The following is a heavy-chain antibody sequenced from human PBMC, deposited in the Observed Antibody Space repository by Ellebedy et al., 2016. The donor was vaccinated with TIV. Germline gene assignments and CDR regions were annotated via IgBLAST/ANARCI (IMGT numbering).Heavy chain of an antibody. J-gene: IGHJ4*02. D-gene: IGHD3-16*01. CDR1: GFTFNNYA. Sequence: GESLKISCAASGFTFNNYAMSWVRQAPGKGLEWVSTISHTGTRTYYTNSVEGRFIISRDISKRALYLQMNSLRAEDTAVYYCAKGGGEGSDASAPRYYFDSWGLGTLVTVSS. CDR2: ISHTGTRT. V-gene: IGHV3-23*01. CDR3: AKGGGEGSDASAPRYYFDS.